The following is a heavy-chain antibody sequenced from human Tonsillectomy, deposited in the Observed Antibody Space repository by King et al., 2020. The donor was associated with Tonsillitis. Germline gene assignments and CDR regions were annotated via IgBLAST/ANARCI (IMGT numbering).Heavy chain of an antibody. V-gene: IGHV3-73*02. J-gene: IGHJ4*02. D-gene: IGHD6-6*01. CDR3: TTPGSVYSSSYDY. CDR2: IRSEANSYAT. Sequence: VQLVESGGGLVQPGGSLKLSCAASGFTFSGSAMHWVRQASGKGLEWVGRIRSEANSYATAYAASVKGRFTISRDDSKNTAYLQMNSLKTEDTAVYYCTTPGSVYSSSYDYWGQGTLVTVSS. CDR1: GFTFSGSA.